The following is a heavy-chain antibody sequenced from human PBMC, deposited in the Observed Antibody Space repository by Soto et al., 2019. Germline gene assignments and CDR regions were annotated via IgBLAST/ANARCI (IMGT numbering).Heavy chain of an antibody. J-gene: IGHJ6*02. V-gene: IGHV1-69*06. CDR2: IIPIFGTA. CDR1: GGTFSSYA. CDR3: ARRHGGYFSGCSCLPFYYHYGMDV. D-gene: IGHD2-15*01. Sequence: QVQLVQSGAEVKKPGSSVKVSCKASGGTFSSYAISWVRQAPGQGLEWMGGIIPIFGTANYAQKFQGRVTITADKSTSTAYMEMSSLRSEDTAVYYCARRHGGYFSGCSCLPFYYHYGMDVWGQGATVTVSS.